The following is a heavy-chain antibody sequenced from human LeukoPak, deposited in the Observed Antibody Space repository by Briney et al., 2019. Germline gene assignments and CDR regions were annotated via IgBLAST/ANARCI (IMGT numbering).Heavy chain of an antibody. Sequence: ASVKVSCKASGYTFTSYGISWVRQAPGQGLEWMGWISAYNGNTNYAQKLQGRVTMTTDTSTSTAYMELRSLRSDDTAVYYCARCGDSSAYYSLADAFDIWGQGTMVTVSS. CDR3: ARCGDSSAYYSLADAFDI. V-gene: IGHV1-18*01. CDR2: ISAYNGNT. CDR1: GYTFTSYG. J-gene: IGHJ3*02. D-gene: IGHD3-22*01.